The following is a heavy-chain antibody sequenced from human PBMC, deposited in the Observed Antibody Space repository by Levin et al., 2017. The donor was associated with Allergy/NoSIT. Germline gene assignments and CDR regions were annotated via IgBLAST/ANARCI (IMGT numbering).Heavy chain of an antibody. CDR1: GDTFSTSV. V-gene: IGHV1-69*13. CDR3: VRSQKIYYYDTSGSPFDS. Sequence: SVKVSCKASGDTFSTSVISWVRQAPGQGLEWMGGIIPSYGTSNYTQKFHGRVTFSADDYTGTAYMELSSLTSEDTAMYYCVRSQKIYYYDTSGSPFDSWGQGTLVTVSS. D-gene: IGHD3-22*01. CDR2: IIPSYGTS. J-gene: IGHJ4*02.